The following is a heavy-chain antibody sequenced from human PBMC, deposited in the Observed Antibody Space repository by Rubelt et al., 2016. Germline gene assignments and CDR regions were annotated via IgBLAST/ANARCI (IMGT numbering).Heavy chain of an antibody. CDR1: GGSISSSSYY. CDR2: IYYSGST. Sequence: QLQLQESGPGLVKPSETLSLTCTVSGGSISSSSYYWGWIRQPPGKGLEWIGSIYYSGSTYYNPSLKGRVTSAGDTAKNQFSLKLSSVTAADTAVYYGARVDSSGYLDAFDIWVQGTMVTVSS. V-gene: IGHV4-39*07. D-gene: IGHD3-22*01. J-gene: IGHJ3*02. CDR3: ARVDSSGYLDAFDI.